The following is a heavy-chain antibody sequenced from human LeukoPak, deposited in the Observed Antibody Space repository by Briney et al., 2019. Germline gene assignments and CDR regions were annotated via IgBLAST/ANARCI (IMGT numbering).Heavy chain of an antibody. CDR3: ARELHAIGYCSGGTCYQYDTFDI. CDR2: IYYSGST. Sequence: LETLSLTCAVYGGSLSGYYWNWIRQPPGKGLEWIGYIYYSGSTNYNPSLKSRVTISVDTSKNHFSLKLSSVTAADTAVYYCARELHAIGYCSGGTCYQYDTFDIWGQGTMVTVSS. J-gene: IGHJ3*02. D-gene: IGHD2-15*01. V-gene: IGHV4-59*01. CDR1: GGSLSGYY.